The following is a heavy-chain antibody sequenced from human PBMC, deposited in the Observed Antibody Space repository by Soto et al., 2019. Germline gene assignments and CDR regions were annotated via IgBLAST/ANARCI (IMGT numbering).Heavy chain of an antibody. V-gene: IGHV1-18*01. CDR3: ARDLGLPEKTYYDFWSGYFPYGMDV. CDR1: GYTFTSYG. CDR2: ISAYNGNT. J-gene: IGHJ6*02. D-gene: IGHD3-3*01. Sequence: ASVKVSCKASGYTFTSYGISWVRQAPGQGLEWMGWISAYNGNTNYAKKLQGRVTMTTDTSTSTAYMELRGLRTDDTAVYYCARDLGLPEKTYYDFWSGYFPYGMDVWGQGTTVTVSS.